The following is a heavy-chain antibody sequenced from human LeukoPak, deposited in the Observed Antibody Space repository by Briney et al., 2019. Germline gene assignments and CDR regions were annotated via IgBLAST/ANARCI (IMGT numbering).Heavy chain of an antibody. J-gene: IGHJ4*02. CDR2: IYYSGST. CDR3: ARGYYDFPY. D-gene: IGHD3-3*01. Sequence: ASETLSLTCTVSGASISSYYWSWIRQPPGKGLEWIGYIYYSGSTNYNPSLKSRVTISVDTSKNQFSLKLSSVTAADTAVYYCARGYYDFPYWGQGTLVTVSS. V-gene: IGHV4-59*01. CDR1: GASISSYY.